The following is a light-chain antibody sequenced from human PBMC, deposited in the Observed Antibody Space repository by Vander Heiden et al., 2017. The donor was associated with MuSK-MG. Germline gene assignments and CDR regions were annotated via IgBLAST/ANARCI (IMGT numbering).Light chain of an antibody. CDR3: QQYGSSPIYT. J-gene: IGKJ2*01. V-gene: IGKV3-20*01. CDR1: QSVSSSY. Sequence: DIVLTQSPGTLSLSPGERATLPCRASQSVSSSYLAWYQQKPGQAPRLLIDGASSRATGIPDRFSGSGSGTDFTLTISRLEPEDFAVYYCQQYGSSPIYTFGQGTKLEIK. CDR2: GAS.